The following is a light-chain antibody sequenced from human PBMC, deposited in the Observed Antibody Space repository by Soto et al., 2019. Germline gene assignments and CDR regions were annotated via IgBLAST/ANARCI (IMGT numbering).Light chain of an antibody. CDR1: SSNIVSNY. CDR3: AAWDDSLSGPV. J-gene: IGLJ3*02. V-gene: IGLV1-47*01. CDR2: RNN. Sequence: QSVLTQPPSASGTPGQRVTISCSGSSSNIVSNYVFWYQQFPGTAPKLLIYRNNQRPSGVPDRFSGSKSGTLASLAISGLRSEDEADYYCAAWDDSLSGPVFGGGTKLTVL.